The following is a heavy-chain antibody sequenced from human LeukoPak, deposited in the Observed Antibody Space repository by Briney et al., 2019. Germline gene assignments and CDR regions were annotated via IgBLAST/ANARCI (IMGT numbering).Heavy chain of an antibody. D-gene: IGHD1-26*01. Sequence: PGGSLRLSCAASGFTFDDYAMHWFRQAPGKGLEWVSLISGDGGSTYYADSVRGRFTVSRDNSKNTLDLQMNSLRAEDTAVYYCAATSGTFSLYGFDIWGQGTMVTVS. V-gene: IGHV3-43*02. CDR3: AATSGTFSLYGFDI. CDR1: GFTFDDYA. J-gene: IGHJ3*02. CDR2: ISGDGGST.